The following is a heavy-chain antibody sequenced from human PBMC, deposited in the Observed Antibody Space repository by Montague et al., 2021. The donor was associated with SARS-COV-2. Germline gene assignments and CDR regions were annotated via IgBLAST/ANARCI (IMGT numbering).Heavy chain of an antibody. D-gene: IGHD3-22*01. J-gene: IGHJ4*02. CDR2: IYYSEST. CDR3: ARGRDGYYHRSALFDY. V-gene: IGHV4-59*01. Sequence: SETLSLTCTVSGGSISSYYWSWIWQPPGNGLELIGYIYYSESTNYNPSLKSRVTISVDTSKNQFSLKLTSVTAADTAVYYCARGRDGYYHRSALFDYWGQGTLVTVSA. CDR1: GGSISSYY.